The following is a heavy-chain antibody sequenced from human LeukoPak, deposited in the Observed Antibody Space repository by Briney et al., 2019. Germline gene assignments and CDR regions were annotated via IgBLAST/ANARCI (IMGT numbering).Heavy chain of an antibody. Sequence: PGRSLRLSCAASGFTFSSYGMHWVRQAPGKGLEWVAVIWYDGSNKYYADSVKGRFTISRDNSKNTLYLQMNSLRAEDTAVYYCARDQGSNYDYVWGPPQYYGMDVWGQGTTVIVSS. CDR2: IWYDGSNK. D-gene: IGHD3-16*01. J-gene: IGHJ6*02. CDR1: GFTFSSYG. V-gene: IGHV3-33*01. CDR3: ARDQGSNYDYVWGPPQYYGMDV.